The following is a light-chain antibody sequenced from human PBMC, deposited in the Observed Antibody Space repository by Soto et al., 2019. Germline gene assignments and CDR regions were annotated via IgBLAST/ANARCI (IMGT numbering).Light chain of an antibody. Sequence: IVMTQSSSTLSVYPEESATLSCRASQSVSSNLAWHQQKPGQAPRILMYDASTRATGISERFSGSGSGTEFTLPISSLQSEDFAVYYCQQYTNWPQTFAQGTKVDIK. V-gene: IGKV3-15*01. CDR1: QSVSSN. CDR2: DAS. CDR3: QQYTNWPQT. J-gene: IGKJ1*01.